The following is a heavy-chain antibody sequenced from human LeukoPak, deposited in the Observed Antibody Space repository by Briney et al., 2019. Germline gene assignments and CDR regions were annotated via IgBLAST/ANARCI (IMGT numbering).Heavy chain of an antibody. J-gene: IGHJ3*02. CDR1: GFTFSSYG. CDR3: AKREAFDI. CDR2: ISYDGSNK. Sequence: PGRSLRLSCAASGFTFSSYGMHWVRQAPGKGLEWVAVISYDGSNKYYADSVKGRFTISRDNSKNTLYLQMNSLRAEDTAVYYCAKREAFDIWGRGTMVTVSS. V-gene: IGHV3-30*18.